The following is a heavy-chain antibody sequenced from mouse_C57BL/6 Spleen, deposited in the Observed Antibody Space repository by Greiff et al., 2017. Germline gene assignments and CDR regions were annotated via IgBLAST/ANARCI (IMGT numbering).Heavy chain of an antibody. CDR2: INPNNGGT. CDR3: ARERSYGSSLAD. J-gene: IGHJ3*01. CDR1: GYTFTDYY. V-gene: IGHV1-26*01. D-gene: IGHD1-1*01. Sequence: VQLQQSGPELVKPGASVKISCKASGYTFTDYYMNWVKQSHGKSLEWIGDINPNNGGTSYNQKFKGKATLTVDKSSSTAYMELRCLTSEDSAVYYCARERSYGSSLADWGQGTLVTVSA.